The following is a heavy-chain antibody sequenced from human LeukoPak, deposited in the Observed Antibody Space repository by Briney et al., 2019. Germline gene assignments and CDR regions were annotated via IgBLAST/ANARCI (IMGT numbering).Heavy chain of an antibody. J-gene: IGHJ4*02. V-gene: IGHV3-23*01. CDR1: GFTFNNYA. CDR2: ISGSGGNT. CDR3: ARGGVDHYGSGTYYLMYYFDH. D-gene: IGHD3-10*01. Sequence: GGSLRLSCAASGFTFNNYAMNWVRQAPGKGLEWVSSISGSGGNTYYADSVKGRFTISRDNSKNTLYLQMNSLRAEDTAVYYCARGGVDHYGSGTYYLMYYFDHWGQGALVTVSS.